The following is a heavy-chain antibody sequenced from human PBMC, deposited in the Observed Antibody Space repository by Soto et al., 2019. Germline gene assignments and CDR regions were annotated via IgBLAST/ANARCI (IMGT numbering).Heavy chain of an antibody. Sequence: PGGSLRLSCVVSGFTFSNVWMSWVRQAPGKGLEWVGRIKSKTDGGTTNYAAPVKGRFTISRDDSKNTLYLQMNSLKTEDTAVYLCSTAPISLWGQGTLVTVSS. CDR3: STAPISL. CDR1: GFTFSNVW. J-gene: IGHJ4*02. CDR2: IKSKTDGGTT. V-gene: IGHV3-15*01.